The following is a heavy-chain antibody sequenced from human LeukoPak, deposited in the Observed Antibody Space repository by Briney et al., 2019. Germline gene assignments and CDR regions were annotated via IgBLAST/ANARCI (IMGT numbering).Heavy chain of an antibody. CDR3: AQVHGNWFDP. Sequence: SETLSLTCAVYGGSFSGYYWSWIRHPPGKGLEWIGEINHSGSTNYNPSLKSRVTISVDTSKDQFSLKLSSVTAADTAVYYCAQVHGNWFDPWGQGTLVTVSS. J-gene: IGHJ5*02. CDR1: GGSFSGYY. CDR2: INHSGST. V-gene: IGHV4-34*01.